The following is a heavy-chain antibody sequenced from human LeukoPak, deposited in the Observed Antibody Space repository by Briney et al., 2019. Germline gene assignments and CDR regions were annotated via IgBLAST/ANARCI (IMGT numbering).Heavy chain of an antibody. CDR1: GGSLSGYY. D-gene: IGHD1-7*01. CDR2: INHSGST. Sequence: SETLSLTCAVYGGSLSGYYWSWIRQPPGKGLEWIGEINHSGSTNYNPSLKSRVIISVDTSKNQFSLKLSSVTAADTAVYYCARGRGLELPNYYYYYMDVWGKGTTDTVSS. CDR3: ARGRGLELPNYYYYYMDV. J-gene: IGHJ6*03. V-gene: IGHV4-34*01.